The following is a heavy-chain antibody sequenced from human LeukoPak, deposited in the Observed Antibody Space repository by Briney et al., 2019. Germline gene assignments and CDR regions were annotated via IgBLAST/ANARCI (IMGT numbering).Heavy chain of an antibody. J-gene: IGHJ4*02. D-gene: IGHD3-3*01. CDR3: ARDSPNYDFWSGYLGY. CDR2: IKQDGSEK. CDR1: GFTFSDYY. Sequence: PGGSLRLSCAASGFTFSDYYMSWVRQAPGKGLEWVANIKQDGSEKYYVDSVKGRFTISRDNAKNSLYLQMNSLRAEDTAVYYCARDSPNYDFWSGYLGYWGQGTLVTVSS. V-gene: IGHV3-7*01.